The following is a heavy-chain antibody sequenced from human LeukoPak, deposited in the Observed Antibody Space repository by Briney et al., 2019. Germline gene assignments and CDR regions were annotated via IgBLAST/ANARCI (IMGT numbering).Heavy chain of an antibody. J-gene: IGHJ4*02. CDR1: GYTFTSYG. CDR3: AIGAGWYEASALDY. D-gene: IGHD6-19*01. V-gene: IGHV1-2*04. Sequence: ASVKVSCKASGYTFTSYGISWVRQAPGQGLEWMGWINPNSGGTNYAQKFQGWVTMTRDTSISTAYMELSRLRSDDTAVYYCAIGAGWYEASALDYWGQGTLVTVSS. CDR2: INPNSGGT.